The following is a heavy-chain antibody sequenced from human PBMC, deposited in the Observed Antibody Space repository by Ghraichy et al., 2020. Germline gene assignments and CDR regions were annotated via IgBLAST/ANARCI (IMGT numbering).Heavy chain of an antibody. CDR3: ARDSGVGGP. CDR1: GFTFSANW. J-gene: IGHJ5*02. CDR2: INQDETQI. D-gene: IGHD3-10*01. V-gene: IGHV3-7*01. Sequence: GESLNISCAASGFTFSANWMSWVRQAPGKGLEWVAHINQDETQINYVDSVRGRFTVSRDYAKNSVYLQMDSLRVEDTAVYYCARDSGVGGPWGRGTLVTVSS.